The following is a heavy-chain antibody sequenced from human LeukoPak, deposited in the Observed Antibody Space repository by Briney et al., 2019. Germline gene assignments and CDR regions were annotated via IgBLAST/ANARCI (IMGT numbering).Heavy chain of an antibody. J-gene: IGHJ4*02. V-gene: IGHV3-30*18. CDR3: AKGHDSSGYYYEFFDY. CDR1: GFTFSSYG. Sequence: PGGSLRLSCEASGFTFSSYGMHWVRQAPGKGLEWVAVMSYDGNNKYYADSVKGRFTISRDNSKNTLYLQMNSLRTEDTAVYYCAKGHDSSGYYYEFFDYWGQGTLVTVSS. D-gene: IGHD3-22*01. CDR2: MSYDGNNK.